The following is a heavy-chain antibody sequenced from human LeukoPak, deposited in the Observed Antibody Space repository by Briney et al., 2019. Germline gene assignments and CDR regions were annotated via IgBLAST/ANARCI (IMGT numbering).Heavy chain of an antibody. Sequence: GESLKISCKGSGYSFTSYWIGWVRQMPGNGLEWMGIIYPGDSDTRYSPSFQGHVTVSADKSISTAYLQWSSLKASDTAMYYCARRDPYSSSSSGPFDPWGQGTLVTVSS. D-gene: IGHD6-6*01. J-gene: IGHJ5*02. V-gene: IGHV5-51*01. CDR1: GYSFTSYW. CDR2: IYPGDSDT. CDR3: ARRDPYSSSSSGPFDP.